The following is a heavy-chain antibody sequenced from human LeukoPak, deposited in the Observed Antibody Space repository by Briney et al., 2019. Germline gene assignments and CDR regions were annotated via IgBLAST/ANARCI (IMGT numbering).Heavy chain of an antibody. J-gene: IGHJ4*02. CDR1: GFTVSSNY. CDR2: IYSGGGNT. Sequence: GGSLRLSCAASGFTVSSNYMTWVHQAPGKGLEWVSIIYSGGGNTYYADSVKGRFTISRDNSKNTLYLQMNSLRAEDTAVYYCARDRGESSRWPIIDYWGQGTLVTVSS. V-gene: IGHV3-66*01. CDR3: ARDRGESSRWPIIDY. D-gene: IGHD6-19*01.